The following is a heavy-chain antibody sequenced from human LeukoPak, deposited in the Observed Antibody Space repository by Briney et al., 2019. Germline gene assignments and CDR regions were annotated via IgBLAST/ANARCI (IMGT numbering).Heavy chain of an antibody. CDR3: ARGLGYCSRTSCYPDY. D-gene: IGHD2-2*01. Sequence: GGSLRLSCAASGFTFSTYAMFWVRQAPGKGLEYVSAISGNGGTTSYANSVKGRFTISRDNSKNTLYLQMGSLRAEDMAVYYCARGLGYCSRTSCYPDYWGQETLVTVSS. J-gene: IGHJ4*02. CDR2: ISGNGGTT. V-gene: IGHV3-64*01. CDR1: GFTFSTYA.